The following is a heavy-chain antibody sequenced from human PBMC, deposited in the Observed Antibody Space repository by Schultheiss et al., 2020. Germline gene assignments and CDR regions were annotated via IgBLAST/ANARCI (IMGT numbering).Heavy chain of an antibody. CDR3: ARRGIAVASYYFDY. V-gene: IGHV4-39*01. CDR1: GGSISSSSYY. J-gene: IGHJ4*02. Sequence: SETLSLTCTVSGGSISSSSYYWGWIRQPPGKGLEWIGSIYYSGSTSYNPSLKSRVTISVDTSKNQFSLKLTSVTAADTAVYYCARRGIAVASYYFDYWGQGTLVTVSS. CDR2: IYYSGST. D-gene: IGHD6-19*01.